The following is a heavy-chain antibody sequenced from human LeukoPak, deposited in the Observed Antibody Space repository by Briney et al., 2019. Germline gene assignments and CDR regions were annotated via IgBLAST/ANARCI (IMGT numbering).Heavy chain of an antibody. CDR3: AKAGERWLQSELDY. CDR2: ISYDGSNK. D-gene: IGHD3-16*01. Sequence: GGSLRLSCAASGFTFSSYSMNWVRQAPGKGLEWVAVISYDGSNKYYADSVKGRFTISRDNSKNTLYLQMNSLRAEDTAVYYCAKAGERWLQSELDYWGQGTLVTVSS. J-gene: IGHJ4*02. CDR1: GFTFSSYS. V-gene: IGHV3-30*18.